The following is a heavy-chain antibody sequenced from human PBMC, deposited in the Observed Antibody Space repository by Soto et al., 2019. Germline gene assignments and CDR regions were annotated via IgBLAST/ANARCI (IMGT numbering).Heavy chain of an antibody. CDR2: INHSGST. CDR3: ARVHCSGGSCYSAFDI. Sequence: SETLSLTCAVYGGSFSGYYWSWIRQPPGKGLEWIGEINHSGSTNYNPSLKSRVTISVDTSKNQFSLKLSSVTAADTAVYYCARVHCSGGSCYSAFDIWGQGTMVTVSS. D-gene: IGHD2-15*01. V-gene: IGHV4-34*01. CDR1: GGSFSGYY. J-gene: IGHJ3*02.